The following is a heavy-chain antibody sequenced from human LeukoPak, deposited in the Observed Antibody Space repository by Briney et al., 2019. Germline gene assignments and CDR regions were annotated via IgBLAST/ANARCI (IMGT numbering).Heavy chain of an antibody. CDR2: LHSDGSST. V-gene: IGHV3-74*03. J-gene: IGHJ4*02. D-gene: IGHD5-18*01. Sequence: GRSLRLSCAASGLTFSSYWMLWVRQAPGKGLVWVSRLHSDGSSTAYADSVKGRFTISRDNAKNTLYLQMNTLRAEDTAVYYCAIRRGYTYGDDYWGQGTLVTVSS. CDR1: GLTFSSYW. CDR3: AIRRGYTYGDDY.